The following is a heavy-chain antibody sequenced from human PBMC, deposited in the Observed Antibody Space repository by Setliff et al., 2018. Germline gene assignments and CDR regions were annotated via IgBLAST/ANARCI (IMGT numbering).Heavy chain of an antibody. J-gene: IGHJ5*02. CDR1: GYSISSGYY. CDR3: ARGAPGWELLSWFDP. Sequence: SETLSLTCAVSGYSISSGYYWAWIRQPPEKGLEWIGSIYRTGNTHYNPSLKSRVTISVDTSKNQFSLKLNYVTAADTAVYYCARGAPGWELLSWFDPWGQGTLVTVS. D-gene: IGHD1-26*01. CDR2: IYRTGNT. V-gene: IGHV4-38-2*01.